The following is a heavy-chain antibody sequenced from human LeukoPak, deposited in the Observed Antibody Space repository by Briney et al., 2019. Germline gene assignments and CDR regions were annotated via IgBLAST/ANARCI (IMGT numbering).Heavy chain of an antibody. V-gene: IGHV1-2*02. CDR2: INPSTGGT. J-gene: IGHJ5*02. CDR1: GYTFTDYY. Sequence: ASVKVSCKASGYTFTDYYMHWVRQAPGQGLEWMGWINPSTGGTVYAQTFQGRVSMTRDTSISTAYMELSRLRSDDTAVYYCARDLLGRVSRNWFDPWGQGTLVTVSS. CDR3: ARDLLGRVSRNWFDP. D-gene: IGHD7-27*01.